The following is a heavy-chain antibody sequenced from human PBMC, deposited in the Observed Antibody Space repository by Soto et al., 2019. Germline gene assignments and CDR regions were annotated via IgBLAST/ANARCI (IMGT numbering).Heavy chain of an antibody. D-gene: IGHD5-18*01. V-gene: IGHV3-23*01. CDR2: ISGSGGST. Sequence: EVPLLESGGGLVQPGGSLRLSCAASGFTFSSYAMSWVRQAPGKGLEWVSAISGSGGSTYYADSVKGRFTISRDNSKNTLYLQMNSLRAEDTAVYYCAAFIDTAMALGDYWGQGTLVTVSS. CDR1: GFTFSSYA. CDR3: AAFIDTAMALGDY. J-gene: IGHJ4*02.